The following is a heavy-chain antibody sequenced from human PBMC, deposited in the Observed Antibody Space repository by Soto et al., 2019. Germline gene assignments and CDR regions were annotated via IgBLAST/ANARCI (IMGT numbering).Heavy chain of an antibody. V-gene: IGHV3-23*01. CDR3: AKRIMATIGHFDS. D-gene: IGHD5-12*01. J-gene: IGHJ4*02. CDR2: ISGIGHST. Sequence: SLRLSCAASGFTFSSYAMSWVRQAPGKGLEWVSSISGIGHSTYYADSVKGRFTISRDNSKNTLFLQMSSLRAEDTAVYYCAKRIMATIGHFDSWGQGTLVTVSS. CDR1: GFTFSSYA.